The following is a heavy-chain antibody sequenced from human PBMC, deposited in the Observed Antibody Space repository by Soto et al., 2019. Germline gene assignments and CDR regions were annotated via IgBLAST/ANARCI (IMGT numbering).Heavy chain of an antibody. CDR2: IIPFFGTA. V-gene: IGHV1-69*01. CDR3: ARTAPMDAGDKYYYDF. D-gene: IGHD3-16*01. J-gene: IGHJ4*02. CDR1: GGTFSTFG. Sequence: QVQLVQSGAEVKKTGSSVKVSCKTSGGTFSTFGISWVRQAPGQGLEWMGGIIPFFGTAEDSQKFEDRITNTADESTNTVYMALRSLTSEDTAIYYCARTAPMDAGDKYYYDFWGQGALVTVSS.